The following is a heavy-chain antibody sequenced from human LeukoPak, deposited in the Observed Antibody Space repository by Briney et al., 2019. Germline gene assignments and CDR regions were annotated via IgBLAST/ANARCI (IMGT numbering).Heavy chain of an antibody. CDR3: ARDEAFLGWFDP. CDR2: ISSGSDYI. V-gene: IGHV3-21*01. J-gene: IGHJ5*02. CDR1: GFTFSNFN. Sequence: GGSLRLSCVVSGFTFSNFNMNWVRQAPGKGVEWVSSISSGSDYIYYADSVKGRFTISRDNTKSSLYLQMDSLRVEDTAVYYCARDEAFLGWFDPWGQGTLVTVSS. D-gene: IGHD3-3*01.